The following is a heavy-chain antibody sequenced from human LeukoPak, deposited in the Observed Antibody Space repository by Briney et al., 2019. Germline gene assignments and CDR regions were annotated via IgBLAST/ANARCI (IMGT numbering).Heavy chain of an antibody. J-gene: IGHJ4*02. CDR3: AKHVQDYYDSSGSRSYDY. CDR2: ISGSGDST. Sequence: PGGSLRLSCAASGFTFSSYAMSWVRQAPGKGLEWVSAISGSGDSTYYVDSVKGRFTISSDISKNTLFLQMNSLRAEDTAIYYCAKHVQDYYDSSGSRSYDYWGQGTLVTVSS. CDR1: GFTFSSYA. D-gene: IGHD3-22*01. V-gene: IGHV3-23*01.